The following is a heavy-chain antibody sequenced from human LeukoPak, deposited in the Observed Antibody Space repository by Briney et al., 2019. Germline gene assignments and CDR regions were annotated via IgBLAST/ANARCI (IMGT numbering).Heavy chain of an antibody. D-gene: IGHD1-26*01. V-gene: IGHV1-69*05. CDR1: GGTFSSYA. J-gene: IGHJ4*02. Sequence: SVKVSCKASGGTFSSYAISWVRQAPGQGLEWMGRIIPIFGTANYAQKFQGRVTITTDESTSTAYMELSSLRSEDTAVYYCAREGELPWGYYFDYWGRGTLVTVSS. CDR2: IIPIFGTA. CDR3: AREGELPWGYYFDY.